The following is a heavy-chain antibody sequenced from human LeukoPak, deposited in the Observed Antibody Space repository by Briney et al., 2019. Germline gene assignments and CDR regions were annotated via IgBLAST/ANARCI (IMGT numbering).Heavy chain of an antibody. D-gene: IGHD5-18*01. V-gene: IGHV3-53*01. CDR2: FYSGGST. Sequence: GGSLRLSCAASGFTVSSNYMSWVRQAPGKGLEWVSVFYSGGSTYYADSVKGRFTISRDNSKNTLYLQMNSLRAEDTAVYHCACSSYGPGAFDIWGQGTMVTVSS. CDR1: GFTVSSNY. J-gene: IGHJ3*02. CDR3: ACSSYGPGAFDI.